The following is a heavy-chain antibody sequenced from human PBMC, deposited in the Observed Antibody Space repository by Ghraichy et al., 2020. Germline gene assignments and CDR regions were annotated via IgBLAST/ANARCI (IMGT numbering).Heavy chain of an antibody. CDR2: ISGSGGST. Sequence: GGSLRLSCAASGFTFSSYAMSWVRQAPGKGLEWVSAISGSGGSTYYADSVKGRFTISRDNSKDTLYLQMNSLRAEDTAVYYCAKDVTNDSGWDIDYWGQGTLVTVSS. CDR1: GFTFSSYA. J-gene: IGHJ4*02. V-gene: IGHV3-23*01. CDR3: AKDVTNDSGWDIDY. D-gene: IGHD6-19*01.